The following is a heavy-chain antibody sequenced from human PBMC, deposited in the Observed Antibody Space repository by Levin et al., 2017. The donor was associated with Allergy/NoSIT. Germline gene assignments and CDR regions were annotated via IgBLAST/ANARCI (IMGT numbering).Heavy chain of an antibody. CDR3: AKVGGKVGAGVPGYYYYGMDV. J-gene: IGHJ6*02. D-gene: IGHD1-26*01. V-gene: IGHV3-30*18. CDR2: ISYDGSNK. Sequence: GGSLRLSCAASGFTFSSYGMHWVRQAPGKGLEWVAVISYDGSNKYYADSVKGRFTISRDNSKNTLYLQMNSLRAEDTAVYYCAKVGGKVGAGVPGYYYYGMDVWGQGTTVTVSS. CDR1: GFTFSSYG.